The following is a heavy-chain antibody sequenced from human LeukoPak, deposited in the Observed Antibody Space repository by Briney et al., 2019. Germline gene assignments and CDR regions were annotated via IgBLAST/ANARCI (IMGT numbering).Heavy chain of an antibody. V-gene: IGHV4-59*08. J-gene: IGHJ5*02. D-gene: IGHD6-19*01. CDR1: DDSISDYY. Sequence: SETLSLTCTVSDDSISDYYRGWIRQPPGKGLEWIGYFHNSGTSTYNPSLKSRVTISADTSKNQFSLKLSSVTAADTAVYYCARRKAGWSNNWFDPWGQGTLVTVSS. CDR2: FHNSGTS. CDR3: ARRKAGWSNNWFDP.